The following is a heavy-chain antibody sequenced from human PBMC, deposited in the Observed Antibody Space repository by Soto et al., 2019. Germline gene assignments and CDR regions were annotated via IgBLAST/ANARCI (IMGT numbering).Heavy chain of an antibody. CDR1: GGTFSSYA. Sequence: QVQLVQSGAEVKKPGSSVKVSCKASGGTFSSYAISWVRQAPGQGLEWMGGIIPIFGTANYAQKFQGRVTITADESTSTAYMELSSLRSEDTAVYYCARRASGSHVSYYYYGMDVWGQGTTVTVSS. D-gene: IGHD1-26*01. J-gene: IGHJ6*02. CDR2: IIPIFGTA. CDR3: ARRASGSHVSYYYYGMDV. V-gene: IGHV1-69*01.